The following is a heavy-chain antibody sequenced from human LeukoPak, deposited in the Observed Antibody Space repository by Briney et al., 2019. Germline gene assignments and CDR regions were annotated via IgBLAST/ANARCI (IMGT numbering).Heavy chain of an antibody. D-gene: IGHD6-13*01. CDR1: GFTFSSYA. CDR2: ISGSGGGT. Sequence: GGSLRLSCAASGFTFSSYAMSWVRQAPGKGLEWVSTISGSGGGTFYADSVKGRFTISRDNSKNTLYLQMNSPRAEDTAVYYCAKGVSSSWTFDYWGQGTLVTVSS. J-gene: IGHJ4*02. V-gene: IGHV3-23*01. CDR3: AKGVSSSWTFDY.